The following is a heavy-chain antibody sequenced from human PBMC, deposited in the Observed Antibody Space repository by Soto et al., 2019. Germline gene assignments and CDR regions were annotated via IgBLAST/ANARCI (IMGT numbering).Heavy chain of an antibody. CDR3: AKVRYSSPMGYYYGMDV. CDR2: IIPIFGTA. D-gene: IGHD6-19*01. V-gene: IGHV1-69*13. CDR1: GYTFISCG. J-gene: IGHJ6*02. Sequence: SVKVSCKASGYTFISCGINWVRQAPGLGLEWVGGIIPIFGTANYAQKFQGRVTITADESTSTSYMEVNNLRSEDTAVYYCAKVRYSSPMGYYYGMDVWGQGTTVTVSS.